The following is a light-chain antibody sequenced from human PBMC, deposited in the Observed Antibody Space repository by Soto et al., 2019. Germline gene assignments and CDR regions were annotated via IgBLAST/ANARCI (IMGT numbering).Light chain of an antibody. J-gene: IGLJ3*02. CDR1: SSNIGNNY. CDR3: GTWDSSLSAGV. Sequence: QAVVTQPPSVSAAPGQTVTISCSGSSSNIGNNYVSWYQQLPGTAPKLLIYESNKRPSGIPDRFSGSKSGTSATLGITGLQTGDEAEYYCGTWDSSLSAGVFGGGTKVTVL. V-gene: IGLV1-51*02. CDR2: ESN.